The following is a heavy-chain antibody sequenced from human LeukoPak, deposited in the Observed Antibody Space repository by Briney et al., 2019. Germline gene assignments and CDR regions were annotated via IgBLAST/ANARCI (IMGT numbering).Heavy chain of an antibody. CDR1: GGSFSGYY. CDR3: AKNFDL. Sequence: SETLSLTCAVYGGSFSGYYWSWIRQPPGKGLEWIGEIHHSGSTNSNPSLKSRATVSVDTSKNQFSLKLSSVTAADTAVYFCAKNFDLWGRGALVTVSS. J-gene: IGHJ2*01. V-gene: IGHV4-34*01. CDR2: IHHSGST.